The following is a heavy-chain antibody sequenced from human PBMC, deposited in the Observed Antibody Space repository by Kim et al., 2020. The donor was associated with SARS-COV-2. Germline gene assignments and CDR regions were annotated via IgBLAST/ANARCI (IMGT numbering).Heavy chain of an antibody. J-gene: IGHJ5*01. CDR2: ITSSGGNT. CDR1: GFTFSSYA. CDR3: ARRGGTSDTCYSPANNW. D-gene: IGHD2-15*01. Sequence: GGSLRLSCAASGFTFSSYAMTWVRQAPGKGLEWVACITSSGGNTYYANSVKGRFTISRDNSNNTLSLQMNSLRAEDTAIYYCARRGGTSDTCYSPANNW. V-gene: IGHV3-23*01.